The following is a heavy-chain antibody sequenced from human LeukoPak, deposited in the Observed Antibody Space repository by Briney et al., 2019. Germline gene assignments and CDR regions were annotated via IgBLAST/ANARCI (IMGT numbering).Heavy chain of an antibody. CDR2: ISAYNGNT. CDR1: GYTFTSYG. V-gene: IGHV1-18*01. Sequence: ASVKVSCKASGYTFTSYGISWGRQAPGQRLEWMGWISAYNGNTNYAQKLQGRITMTTGTSTSTAYMELRSLRSDDTAVYYCARVGRIAAAGSVDYWGQGTLVTVSS. D-gene: IGHD6-13*01. CDR3: ARVGRIAAAGSVDY. J-gene: IGHJ4*02.